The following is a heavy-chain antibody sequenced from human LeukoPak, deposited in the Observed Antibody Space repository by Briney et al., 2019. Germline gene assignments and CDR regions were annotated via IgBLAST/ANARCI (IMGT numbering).Heavy chain of an antibody. Sequence: PGGSLRLSCAASGFTFSDYYLSWIRQAPGKGLEWVSYISSSGSTIYYADSVKGRFTISRDNAKNSLYLQMNSLRAEDTAVYYCARVVVYRLAPFDYWGQGTLVTVSS. CDR2: ISSSGSTI. V-gene: IGHV3-11*04. CDR3: ARVVVYRLAPFDY. CDR1: GFTFSDYY. D-gene: IGHD1-26*01. J-gene: IGHJ4*02.